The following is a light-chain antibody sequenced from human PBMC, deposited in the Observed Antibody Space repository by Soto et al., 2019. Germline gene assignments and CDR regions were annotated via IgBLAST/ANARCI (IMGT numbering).Light chain of an antibody. V-gene: IGLV1-44*01. CDR2: SNT. CDR3: AAWDGSLNGWV. J-gene: IGLJ3*02. CDR1: SSNIGSNT. Sequence: QSVLTQPPSASGTPGQRVTISCSGSSSNIGSNTVNWYQQVPGTAPKLLIYSNTQRPSAVPDRFSGSKSGTSASLAISGLQSEDEADYYCAAWDGSLNGWVFGGGTKVTVL.